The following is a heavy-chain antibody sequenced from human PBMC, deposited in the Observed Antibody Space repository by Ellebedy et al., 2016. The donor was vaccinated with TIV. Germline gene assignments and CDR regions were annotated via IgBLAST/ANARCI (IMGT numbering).Heavy chain of an antibody. D-gene: IGHD6-13*01. Sequence: PGGSLRLSCAASGVTFSSYAMNWVRQSPGKGLEWVSAISASGGSTSYADSVKGRFIVSRDNSKHPLYLQMNSLRAGDTAIYYCAKSPAPPWYTSSWYADLYFGLDVWGQGTTVTVSS. V-gene: IGHV3-23*01. CDR2: ISASGGST. CDR1: GVTFSSYA. J-gene: IGHJ6*02. CDR3: AKSPAPPWYTSSWYADLYFGLDV.